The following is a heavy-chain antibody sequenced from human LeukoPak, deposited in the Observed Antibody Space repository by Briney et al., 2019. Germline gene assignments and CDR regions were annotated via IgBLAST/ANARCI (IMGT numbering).Heavy chain of an antibody. J-gene: IGHJ3*02. D-gene: IGHD2-8*01. CDR3: ARRYCTNGVCYNDRGAFDI. V-gene: IGHV1-69*06. CDR1: GGTFSSYG. CDR2: IIPIFGTA. Sequence: GASVKVSCKASGGTFSSYGISWVRQAPGQGLEWMGEIIPIFGTANYAQKFQGRVTLTADKSTSTAYMELSSLRSEDTAVYYCARRYCTNGVCYNDRGAFDIWGQGTVVTVSS.